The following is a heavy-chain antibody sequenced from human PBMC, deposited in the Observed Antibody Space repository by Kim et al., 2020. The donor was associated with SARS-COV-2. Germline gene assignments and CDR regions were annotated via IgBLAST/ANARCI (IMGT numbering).Heavy chain of an antibody. CDR1: GFTVSSNY. Sequence: GGSLRLSCAASGFTVSSNYMSWVRQAPGKGLEWVSIIYKGASPDYADSVKGRFTISRDNSKNTLYLQMNSLRVEDTAVYYCARGGPYSSVWYYYFDYWGQGTLVTVSS. J-gene: IGHJ4*02. CDR2: IYKGASP. D-gene: IGHD6-19*01. V-gene: IGHV3-53*01. CDR3: ARGGPYSSVWYYYFDY.